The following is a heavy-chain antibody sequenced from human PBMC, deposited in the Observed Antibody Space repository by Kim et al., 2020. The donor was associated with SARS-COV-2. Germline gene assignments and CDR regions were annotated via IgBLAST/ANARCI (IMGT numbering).Heavy chain of an antibody. CDR1: GFTFSSYA. CDR3: ARDRGGFRFEPRGVGY. D-gene: IGHD2-15*01. CDR2: ISYDGSNK. V-gene: IGHV3-30*04. J-gene: IGHJ4*01. Sequence: GGSLRLSCAASGFTFSSYAMHWVRQAPGKGLEWVAVISYDGSNKYYADSVKGRFTISRDNSKNTLYLQMNSLRAEDTAVYYCARDRGGFRFEPRGVGYWG.